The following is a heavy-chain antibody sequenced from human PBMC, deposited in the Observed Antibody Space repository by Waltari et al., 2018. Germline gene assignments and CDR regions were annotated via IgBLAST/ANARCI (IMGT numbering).Heavy chain of an antibody. V-gene: IGHV3-43D*04. D-gene: IGHD4-17*01. CDR1: GFTFDDYA. CDR3: AKGPVTTFRYSLDY. CDR2: ISWDGGST. Sequence: EVQLVESGGVVVQPGGSLRLSCAAAGFTFDDYAMPGVRQAPGKGLEWVSLISWDGGSTYYADSVKGLFTISRDNSKNSLYLQMNSLRAEDTALYYCAKGPVTTFRYSLDYWGQGTLVTVSS. J-gene: IGHJ4*02.